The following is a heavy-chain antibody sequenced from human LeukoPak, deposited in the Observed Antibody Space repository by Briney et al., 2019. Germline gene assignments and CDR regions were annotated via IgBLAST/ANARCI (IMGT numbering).Heavy chain of an antibody. CDR2: IRFDGTSE. D-gene: IGHD4-23*01. CDR3: ARDYGGSSPFDY. Sequence: GGSLRLSCAASGFTFSNFGMHWVRQAPGKGLEWVAFIRFDGTSEFYADSVKARFTISRDNAKNSLYLQMNSLRAEDTAVYYCARDYGGSSPFDYWGQGTLVAVSS. J-gene: IGHJ4*02. CDR1: GFTFSNFG. V-gene: IGHV3-30*02.